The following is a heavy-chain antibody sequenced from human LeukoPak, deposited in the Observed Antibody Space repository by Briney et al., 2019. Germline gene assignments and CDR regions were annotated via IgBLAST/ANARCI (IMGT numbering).Heavy chain of an antibody. CDR1: GFTFDDYG. CDR3: ARGARWAYYFDY. Sequence: PGGSLRLSCAASGFTFDDYGMSWVRQAPGKGLEWVANIKQDGSEKYYVDSVKGRFTISRDNAKNSLYLQMNNLRAEDSAIYYCARGARWAYYFDYWGQGSLVTVSS. J-gene: IGHJ4*02. V-gene: IGHV3-7*03. D-gene: IGHD4-23*01. CDR2: IKQDGSEK.